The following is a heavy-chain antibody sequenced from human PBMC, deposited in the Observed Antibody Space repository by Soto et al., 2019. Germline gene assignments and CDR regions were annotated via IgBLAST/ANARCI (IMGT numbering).Heavy chain of an antibody. J-gene: IGHJ6*02. CDR3: ARGHYGGHAMDV. Sequence: QLQLQESGSGLVNRSQTLSLTCAVSGDSISSGGYAWTWIRQSPGKGLEWIGYIYLTGVTYYNPSRKSRVXXXVXXAKSQFSLRLSSVTAAATAVYYCARGHYGGHAMDVWGQGTTVTVSS. D-gene: IGHD4-17*01. CDR1: GDSISSGGYA. V-gene: IGHV4-30-2*06. CDR2: IYLTGVT.